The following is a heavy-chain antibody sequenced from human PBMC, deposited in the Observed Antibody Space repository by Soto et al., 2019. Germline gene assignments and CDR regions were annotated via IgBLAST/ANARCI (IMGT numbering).Heavy chain of an antibody. J-gene: IGHJ6*04. CDR1: GYTFTSKG. V-gene: IGHV1-18*01. CDR2: ISAYNGNT. CDR3: ERRKCSSGLPV. Sequence: ASVKVSCDSSGYTFTSKGISFVGQAPGQGLEWMGCISAYNGNTNYAQKLQGRVTMTTDTSTSTAYIELRSLRSDDTAVYSCERRKCSSGLPVWGKGTPVTVSS. D-gene: IGHD5-12*01.